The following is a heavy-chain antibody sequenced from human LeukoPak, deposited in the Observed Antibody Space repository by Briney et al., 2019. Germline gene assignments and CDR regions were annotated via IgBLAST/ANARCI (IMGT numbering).Heavy chain of an antibody. D-gene: IGHD3-22*01. CDR1: GGSFSGYY. J-gene: IGHJ3*02. Sequence: SETLSLTCAVYGGSFSGYYWSWIRQPPGKGLEWIGEINHSGSTNYNPSLKSRVTISVDTSKNQFSLKLSSVTAADTAVYYCARPYYSSGYHPSDAFDIWGQGTMVTVSS. CDR3: ARPYYSSGYHPSDAFDI. CDR2: INHSGST. V-gene: IGHV4-34*01.